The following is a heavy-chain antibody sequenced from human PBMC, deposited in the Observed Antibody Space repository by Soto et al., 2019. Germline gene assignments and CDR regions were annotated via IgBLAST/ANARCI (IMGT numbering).Heavy chain of an antibody. V-gene: IGHV4-4*07. Sequence: SETLSLTCTVSGGSVGSYFWSWIRQSAGKGLEWIGRIYINGNTNYNPSLKSRATVSVDTASNQSSLKLTSVTAADTAVYYCAGGDYHWGSYFDQWGQGALVTVSS. CDR3: AGGDYHWGSYFDQ. CDR1: GGSVGSYF. D-gene: IGHD4-17*01. CDR2: IYINGNT. J-gene: IGHJ4*02.